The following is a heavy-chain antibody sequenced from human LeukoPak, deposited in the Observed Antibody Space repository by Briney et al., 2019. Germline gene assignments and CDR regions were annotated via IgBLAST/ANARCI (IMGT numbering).Heavy chain of an antibody. V-gene: IGHV4-4*07. CDR3: ARDGFQSDYSLSSDWFDP. CDR2: MYKNLNS. J-gene: IGHJ5*02. CDR1: GDSISHYH. Sequence: SETLSLTCDVSGDSISHYHWSWIRRPAGKGLEWIVRMYKNLNSNYNPSLKSRVTMSVDTSKNQVSLKMTSVTAADTAVYYCARDGFQSDYSLSSDWFDPWGPGALVPVSS. D-gene: IGHD4/OR15-4a*01.